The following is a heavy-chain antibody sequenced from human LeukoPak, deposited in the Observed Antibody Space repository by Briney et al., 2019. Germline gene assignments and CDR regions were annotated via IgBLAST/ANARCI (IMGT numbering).Heavy chain of an antibody. CDR2: IYYSGST. CDR3: ARVSTYYDFWSGYSAPGYYYYMDV. D-gene: IGHD3-3*01. CDR1: GGSISSYH. Sequence: SETLSLTCTVSGGSISSYHWSWIRQPPGKGLEWIGYIYYSGSTNYNPSLKSRVTISVDTSKNQFSLKLSSVTAADTAVYYCARVSTYYDFWSGYSAPGYYYYMDVWGKGTTVTVSS. J-gene: IGHJ6*03. V-gene: IGHV4-59*01.